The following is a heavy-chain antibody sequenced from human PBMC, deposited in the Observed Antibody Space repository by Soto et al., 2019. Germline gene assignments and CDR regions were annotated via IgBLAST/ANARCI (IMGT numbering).Heavy chain of an antibody. Sequence: GGSLRLSCAASGFTFSSYAMHWVRQAPGKGLEWVAVISYDGSNKYYADSVKGRFTISRDNSKNTLYLQMNSLRAEDTAVYYCARDDENRSGSYFVYWGQGTLVTVSS. J-gene: IGHJ4*02. CDR3: ARDDENRSGSYFVY. V-gene: IGHV3-30-3*01. CDR1: GFTFSSYA. CDR2: ISYDGSNK. D-gene: IGHD1-26*01.